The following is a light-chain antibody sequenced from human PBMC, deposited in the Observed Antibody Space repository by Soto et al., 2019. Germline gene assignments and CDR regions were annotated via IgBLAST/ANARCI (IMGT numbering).Light chain of an antibody. V-gene: IGKV3-20*01. CDR1: QSVSSSY. Sequence: EIVLTQSPGTLSLSPGERATLSCRASQSVSSSYLAWYQQKPGQPPRLLIYAASGRATGIPDRFSGSGSGTDFTLTITRLEPEDSAVYYCQQYGSSPITFGQGTRLEIK. CDR3: QQYGSSPIT. CDR2: AAS. J-gene: IGKJ5*01.